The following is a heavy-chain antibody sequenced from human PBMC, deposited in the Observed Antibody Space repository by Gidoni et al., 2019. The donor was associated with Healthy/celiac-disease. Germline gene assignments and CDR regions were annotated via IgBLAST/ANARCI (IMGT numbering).Heavy chain of an antibody. V-gene: IGHV3-21*01. Sequence: EVQLVESGGGLVKRGGSMRLSCAASGFTCSSYSMNWVRQAPGKGLEWVSSISSSRSYIYYADSVKGRFTISRDNAKNSLYLQMNSLSAEDTAVYYCARVYSYGYSVYWGQGTLVTVSS. J-gene: IGHJ4*02. CDR3: ARVYSYGYSVY. CDR2: ISSSRSYI. CDR1: GFTCSSYS. D-gene: IGHD5-18*01.